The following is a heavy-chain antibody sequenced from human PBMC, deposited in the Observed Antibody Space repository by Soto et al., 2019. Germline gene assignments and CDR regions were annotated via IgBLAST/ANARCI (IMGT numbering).Heavy chain of an antibody. V-gene: IGHV5-10-1*01. CDR1: GYSFTSYW. Sequence: XESLKISCKGSGYSFTSYWISWVRQIPGKGLEWMGRIDPSDSYTNCSPSFQGHVTISADKSISTAYLQWSSLKASDTAMYYCATDVVLLWFGENDYWGQGTLVTVSS. J-gene: IGHJ4*02. CDR2: IDPSDSYT. D-gene: IGHD3-10*01. CDR3: ATDVVLLWFGENDY.